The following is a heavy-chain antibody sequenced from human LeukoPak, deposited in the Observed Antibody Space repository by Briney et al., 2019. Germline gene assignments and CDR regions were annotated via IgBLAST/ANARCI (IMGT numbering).Heavy chain of an antibody. V-gene: IGHV1-18*01. CDR2: ISAYNGNT. Sequence: GASVKVSCKASGYTFTSYGISWVRQAPGHGLEWMGWISAYNGNTNYAQKLQGRVTMTTDTSTSTAYMELRSLRSDDTAVYYCARGMPAAGIGDFDYWGQGTLVTVSS. J-gene: IGHJ4*02. CDR3: ARGMPAAGIGDFDY. CDR1: GYTFTSYG. D-gene: IGHD6-13*01.